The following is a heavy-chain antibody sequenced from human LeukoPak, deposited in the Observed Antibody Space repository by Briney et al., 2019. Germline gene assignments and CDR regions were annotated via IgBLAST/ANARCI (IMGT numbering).Heavy chain of an antibody. CDR2: ISRSATYL. V-gene: IGHV3-21*04. D-gene: IGHD3-22*01. J-gene: IGHJ4*02. CDR3: AREGRRRVYYYDSSGYYLGG. CDR1: GFTFSGYS. Sequence: GGSLRLSCAASGFTFSGYSMNWVRQAPGKGLEWVSSISRSATYLYYADSLQGRFTISRDNSKNTLYLQMNSLRAEDTAVYYCAREGRRRVYYYDSSGYYLGGWGQGTLVTVSS.